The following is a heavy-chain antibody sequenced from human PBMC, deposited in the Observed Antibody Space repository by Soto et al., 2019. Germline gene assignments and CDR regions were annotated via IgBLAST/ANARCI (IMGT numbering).Heavy chain of an antibody. J-gene: IGHJ4*02. D-gene: IGHD2-2*01. Sequence: SETLSLTCAVSGGSISSGGYSWSWIRQPPGKGLEWIGYIYHSGSTYYNPSLKSRVTISVDRSKNQFSLKLSSVTAADTAVYYCARLPATSDFDYWGQGTLVTVSS. CDR2: IYHSGST. CDR1: GGSISSGGYS. CDR3: ARLPATSDFDY. V-gene: IGHV4-30-2*01.